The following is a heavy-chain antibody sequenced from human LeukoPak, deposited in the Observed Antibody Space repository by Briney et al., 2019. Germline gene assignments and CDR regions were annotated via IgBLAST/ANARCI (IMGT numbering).Heavy chain of an antibody. CDR1: GYTFTSYG. CDR2: FDPEDGET. J-gene: IGHJ3*02. D-gene: IGHD3-9*01. V-gene: IGHV1-24*01. CDR3: AKGPQLLRYFDWHISDDAFDI. Sequence: GASVKVSCKASGYTFTSYGISWVRQAPGKGLEWMGGFDPEDGETIYAQKFQGRVTMTEDTSTDTAYMELSSLRSEDTAVYYCAKGPQLLRYFDWHISDDAFDIWGQGTMVTVSS.